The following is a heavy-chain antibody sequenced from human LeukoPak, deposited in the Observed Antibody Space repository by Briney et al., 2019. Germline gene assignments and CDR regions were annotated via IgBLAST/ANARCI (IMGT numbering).Heavy chain of an antibody. CDR1: GASISSSY. Sequence: PSETLSLTCTVSGASISSSYWSWIRQPAGKGLEWIGRIYTSESPNYNPSLKSRVSMSVDTSKNQLSLKLSSVTAADTAVYYCARDGGGYLYAFDIWGQGTLVAVST. CDR3: ARDGGGYLYAFDI. J-gene: IGHJ3*02. V-gene: IGHV4-4*07. D-gene: IGHD2-21*01. CDR2: IYTSESP.